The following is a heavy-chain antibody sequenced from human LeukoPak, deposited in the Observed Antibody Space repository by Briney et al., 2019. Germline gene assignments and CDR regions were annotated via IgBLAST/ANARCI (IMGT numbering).Heavy chain of an antibody. Sequence: ASVNVSCKATGYTFTSCGISWVRQAPGQGLEWMGWISSNSDNTNYAQKLQGRVTMTTDTSTSTAYMELRSLRSDDTAVYYCARDWGSIKVITDYWGQGTLVTVSS. J-gene: IGHJ4*02. CDR2: ISSNSDNT. V-gene: IGHV1-18*01. CDR3: ARDWGSIKVITDY. CDR1: GYTFTSCG. D-gene: IGHD3-16*01.